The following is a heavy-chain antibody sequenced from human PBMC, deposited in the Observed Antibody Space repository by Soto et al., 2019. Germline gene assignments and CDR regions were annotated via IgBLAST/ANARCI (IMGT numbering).Heavy chain of an antibody. CDR3: AGDPDSHYNDSHASSYP. D-gene: IGHD4-4*01. Sequence: QVQLVQSGAEVKKPGSSVKVSCKASGGTFSTYTITWVRQAPGQGLEWMGRIIPIIGIINYAQKFQGRVTISADKFTGTTYMELTGLRYDDTAVYYSAGDPDSHYNDSHASSYPWGQGTLVTVSS. CDR2: IIPIIGII. CDR1: GGTFSTYT. V-gene: IGHV1-69*08. J-gene: IGHJ5*02.